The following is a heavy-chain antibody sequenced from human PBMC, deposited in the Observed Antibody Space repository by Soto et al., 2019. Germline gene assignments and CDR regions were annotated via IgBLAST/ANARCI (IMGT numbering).Heavy chain of an antibody. Sequence: QLQRQESGSGLVKPSQTLSLTCAVSGGSISSGGYSWSWIRQPPGKGLEWIGYIYHSGSTYYNPSLKSRVTISVDRSKNQFSLKLSSVTAADTAVYYCARYSVDTAMGFDYWGQGTLVTVSS. CDR1: GGSISSGGYS. CDR3: ARYSVDTAMGFDY. J-gene: IGHJ4*02. CDR2: IYHSGST. D-gene: IGHD5-18*01. V-gene: IGHV4-30-2*01.